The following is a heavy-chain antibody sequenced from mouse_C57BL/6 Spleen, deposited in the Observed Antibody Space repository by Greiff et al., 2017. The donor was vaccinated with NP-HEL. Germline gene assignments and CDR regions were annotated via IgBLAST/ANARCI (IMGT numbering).Heavy chain of an antibody. V-gene: IGHV5-4*01. CDR1: GFTFSSYA. CDR3: ARDSNSYAMDY. D-gene: IGHD2-5*01. CDR2: ISDGGSYT. Sequence: EVQRVESGGGLVKPGGSLKLSCAASGFTFSSYAMSWVRQTPEKRLEWVATISDGGSYTYYPDNVKGRFTISRDNAKNNLYLQMSHLKSEDTAMYYCARDSNSYAMDYWGQGTSVTVSS. J-gene: IGHJ4*01.